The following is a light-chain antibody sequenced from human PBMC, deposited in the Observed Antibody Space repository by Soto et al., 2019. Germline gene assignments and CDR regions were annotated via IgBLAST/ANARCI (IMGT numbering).Light chain of an antibody. V-gene: IGKV2-28*01. CDR1: QSLLHSNGYNY. CDR3: MQALQTPPWT. J-gene: IGKJ1*01. Sequence: EIVMTQSPLSLPVTPGEPASISCRSSQSLLHSNGYNYLDWYLQKPGQSPQLLIFLGSNRASGVPGRFSGSGSGTDFTLKISRVEAEDVGVYYCMQALQTPPWTFGQGTKVEIK. CDR2: LGS.